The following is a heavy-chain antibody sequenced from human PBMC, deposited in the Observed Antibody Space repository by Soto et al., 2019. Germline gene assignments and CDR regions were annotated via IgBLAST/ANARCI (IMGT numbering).Heavy chain of an antibody. Sequence: ESGGGVVQPGRSLRLSCAASGFTFSSYGMHWVRQAPGKGLEWVAVIWYDGSNKYYADSVKGRFTISRDNSKNTLYLQMNSLRAEDTAVYYCARDRPVDGNWNDVFYYYYGMDVWGQGTTVTVSS. J-gene: IGHJ6*02. CDR3: ARDRPVDGNWNDVFYYYYGMDV. D-gene: IGHD1-20*01. CDR1: GFTFSSYG. CDR2: IWYDGSNK. V-gene: IGHV3-33*01.